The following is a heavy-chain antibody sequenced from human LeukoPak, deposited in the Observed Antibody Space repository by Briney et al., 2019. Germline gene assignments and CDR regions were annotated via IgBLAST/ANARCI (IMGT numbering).Heavy chain of an antibody. V-gene: IGHV4-39*07. J-gene: IGHJ4*02. Sequence: SETLSLTCSVSGGSIVSNSYNWGWIRQPPGKGLEWIATIYYTGRTDYNPSLESRVTISVDTSKNQFSLKLSSVTAADTAVYYCATSRGHYWGQGTLVTVSS. CDR3: ATSRGHY. CDR2: IYYTGRT. CDR1: GGSIVSNSYN. D-gene: IGHD3-16*01.